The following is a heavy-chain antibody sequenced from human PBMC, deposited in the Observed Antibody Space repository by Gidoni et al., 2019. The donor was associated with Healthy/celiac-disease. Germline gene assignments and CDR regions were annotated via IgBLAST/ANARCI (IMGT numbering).Heavy chain of an antibody. CDR1: GGSFSGYY. V-gene: IGHV4-34*01. CDR2: SNQSAST. CDR3: ARDGGLKRNRNY. D-gene: IGHD3-10*01. Sequence: QVQLQQWGAGLLKPSETLSLTCADYGGSFSGYYWGWIRQPPGMGLKWIGESNQSASTNYNPSLMSRVTISVDTSKNKFSLKLSSVAAADTAVYYCARDGGLKRNRNYWGQGTLVTVSS. J-gene: IGHJ4*02.